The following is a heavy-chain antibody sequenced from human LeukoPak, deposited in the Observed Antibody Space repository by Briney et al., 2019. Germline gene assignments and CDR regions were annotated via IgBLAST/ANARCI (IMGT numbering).Heavy chain of an antibody. CDR1: GYTFTSYY. J-gene: IGHJ4*02. V-gene: IGHV1-46*01. Sequence: ASVKVSCKASGYTFTSYYMHWVRQAPGQGLEWMGIINPSGGSTSYAQKFQGRVTMTRNTSISTAYMELSSLRSEDTAVYYCARSSAYRYYDFWSGYYTGQNPGNYFDYWGQGTLVTVSS. CDR2: INPSGGST. CDR3: ARSSAYRYYDFWSGYYTGQNPGNYFDY. D-gene: IGHD3-3*01.